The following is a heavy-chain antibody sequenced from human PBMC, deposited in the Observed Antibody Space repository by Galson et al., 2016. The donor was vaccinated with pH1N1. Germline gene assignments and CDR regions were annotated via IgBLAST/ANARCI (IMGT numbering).Heavy chain of an antibody. D-gene: IGHD2-21*01. Sequence: QSGAEVKKPGESLKISCKSSGYSFTNYWIVWVRQMPGKGLQWMGIIYPSDSDTRYSPSFQGQVTISADKSISTAYLQWSSLKASDTAMYYCARIGSDDPIYYYYMDVWGKGTTVTVSS. CDR3: ARIGSDDPIYYYYMDV. CDR2: IYPSDSDT. V-gene: IGHV5-51*01. J-gene: IGHJ6*03. CDR1: GYSFTNYW.